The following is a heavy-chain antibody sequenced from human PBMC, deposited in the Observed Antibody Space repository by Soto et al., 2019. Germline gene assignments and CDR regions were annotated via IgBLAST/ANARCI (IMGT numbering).Heavy chain of an antibody. V-gene: IGHV4-30-4*01. D-gene: IGHD4-17*01. J-gene: IGHJ1*01. CDR1: GGSISSGDYY. CDR3: ARATTVVTYFQH. Sequence: QVQLQESGPGLVKPSQTLSLTCTVSGGSISSGDYYWSWIRQPPGKGLEWIGYIYYSGSTHYNPSFKSLVTISVDTSKNQFSLKLSSVTDADTAVYYCARATTVVTYFQHWGQGTLVTVSS. CDR2: IYYSGST.